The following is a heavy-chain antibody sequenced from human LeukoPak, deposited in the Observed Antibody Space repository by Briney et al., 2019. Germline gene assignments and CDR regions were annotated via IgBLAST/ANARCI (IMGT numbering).Heavy chain of an antibody. D-gene: IGHD6-13*01. CDR3: ARGYSSSWITLDY. CDR2: IIPILGIA. J-gene: IGHJ4*02. CDR1: GGTFSSYT. Sequence: SVKVSCKASGGTFSSYTISWVRQAPGQGLEWMGRIIPILGIANYAQKFQGRVTITADKSTSTAYMELSRLRSEDTAVYYCARGYSSSWITLDYWGQGTLVAVSS. V-gene: IGHV1-69*02.